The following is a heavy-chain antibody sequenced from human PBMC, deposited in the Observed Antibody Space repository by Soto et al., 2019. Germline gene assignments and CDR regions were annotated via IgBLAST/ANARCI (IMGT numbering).Heavy chain of an antibody. Sequence: APVKVSCKASGYTFTSYDINWVRQATGQGLEWMGWMNPNSGNTGYAQKFQGRVTRTRNTSIITAYMELSSLRCEDKAVYYCAIGNKEKLNAGIAAAGLDSNYYYYYMDVWGKGTTVTVSS. J-gene: IGHJ6*03. CDR3: AIGNKEKLNAGIAAAGLDSNYYYYYMDV. D-gene: IGHD6-13*01. CDR1: GYTFTSYD. V-gene: IGHV1-8*01. CDR2: MNPNSGNT.